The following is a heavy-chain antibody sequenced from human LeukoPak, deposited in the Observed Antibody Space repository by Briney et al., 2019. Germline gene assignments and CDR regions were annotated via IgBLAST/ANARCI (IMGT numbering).Heavy chain of an antibody. J-gene: IGHJ4*02. Sequence: PGGSLRLSCAASGFTFSSYSMNWVRQAPGKGLEWVSSISSSSSYIYYADSVKGRFTISRDNAKNSLYLQMNSLRAEDKAVYYCARGRNSLAGPFDYWGQGTLVTVSS. CDR2: ISSSSSYI. V-gene: IGHV3-21*01. CDR1: GFTFSSYS. CDR3: ARGRNSLAGPFDY. D-gene: IGHD1-7*01.